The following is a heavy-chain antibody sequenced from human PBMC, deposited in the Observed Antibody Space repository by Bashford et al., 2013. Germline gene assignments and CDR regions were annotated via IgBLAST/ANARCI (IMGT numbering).Heavy chain of an antibody. V-gene: IGHV1-69*01. J-gene: IGHJ6*02. CDR2: IIPIFGTA. D-gene: IGHD2-21*02. CDR3: ARAVTSLRPDPVYYYYAMDV. Sequence: WVRQAPGQGLEWMGGIIPIFGTANYAQKFQGRVTITADESTSTAYMELSSLTSEDTAVYYCARAVTSLRPDPVYYYYAMDVWGQGTTVTVSS.